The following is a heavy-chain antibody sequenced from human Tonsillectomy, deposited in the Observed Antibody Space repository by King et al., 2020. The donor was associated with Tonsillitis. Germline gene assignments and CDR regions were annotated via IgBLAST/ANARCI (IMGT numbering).Heavy chain of an antibody. CDR2: IYHSGST. J-gene: IGHJ4*02. V-gene: IGHV4-30-2*01. D-gene: IGHD4-17*01. CDR1: GGSISSGAYS. Sequence: LQLQESGSGLVKSSQTLSLTCAVSGGSISSGAYSWSWIRQPPGKGLEWIGYIYHSGSTYYNPSLKSRVTISVDRSKNQFSLRLSSVTAADTAVYYCARLYRPPYGDYGGFDYWGQGTLVTVSS. CDR3: ARLYRPPYGDYGGFDY.